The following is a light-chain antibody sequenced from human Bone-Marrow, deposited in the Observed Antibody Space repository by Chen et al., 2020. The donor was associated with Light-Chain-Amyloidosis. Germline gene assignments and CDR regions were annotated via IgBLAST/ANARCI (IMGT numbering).Light chain of an antibody. CDR3: AAWDDSLNGGV. V-gene: IGLV1-44*01. J-gene: IGLJ3*02. CDR2: ANN. Sequence: QSVLTQPPSASGTPGQRVTIPCSGSSSNIGSNTVSWYQQLPGTAPKLLIYANNQRPSGVPDRFSGSKSGTSASLAISGLQSEDEADYYCAAWDDSLNGGVFGGGTKLTVL. CDR1: SSNIGSNT.